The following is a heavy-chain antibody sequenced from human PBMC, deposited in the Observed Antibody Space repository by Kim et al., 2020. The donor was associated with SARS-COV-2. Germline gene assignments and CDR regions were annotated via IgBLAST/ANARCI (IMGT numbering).Heavy chain of an antibody. D-gene: IGHD6-13*01. Sequence: SETLSLTCTVSGGSISSYYWSWIRQPPGKGLEWIGCIYDSGNTNYNPSLKSRVTISVDTSKNQFSLTLSSVTAADTALYYCARHGGAADLYTWFDPWGQGTLVSVSS. V-gene: IGHV4-59*08. J-gene: IGHJ5*02. CDR2: IYDSGNT. CDR3: ARHGGAADLYTWFDP. CDR1: GGSISSYY.